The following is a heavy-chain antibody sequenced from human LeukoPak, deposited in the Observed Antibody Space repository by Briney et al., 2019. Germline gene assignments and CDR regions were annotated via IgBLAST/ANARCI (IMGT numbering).Heavy chain of an antibody. J-gene: IGHJ4*02. CDR2: IYYSGST. D-gene: IGHD3-22*01. CDR3: AGHMDYDSSGPFLYYFDY. V-gene: IGHV4-39*01. CDR1: GGSISSSSYY. Sequence: PSETLSLTCTVSGGSISSSSYYWGWIRQPPGKGLEWIGSIYYSGSTYYNPSLKSRVTISVGTSKNQFSLKLSSVTAADTAVYYCAGHMDYDSSGPFLYYFDYWGQGTLVTASS.